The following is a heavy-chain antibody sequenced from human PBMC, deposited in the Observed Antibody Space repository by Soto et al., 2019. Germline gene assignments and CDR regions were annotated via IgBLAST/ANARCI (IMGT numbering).Heavy chain of an antibody. J-gene: IGHJ3*02. Sequence: PGGSLRLSCAASGFTFSIYAMHWVRQAPGKGLEWVAVISYDGSNKYYADSEKGRFTISRDNTNNTLYLQMNSPRAEDTAVYYCASKVGAPHRPLDAFDIWGQGTMVTVSS. D-gene: IGHD1-26*01. CDR3: ASKVGAPHRPLDAFDI. CDR1: GFTFSIYA. V-gene: IGHV3-30-3*01. CDR2: ISYDGSNK.